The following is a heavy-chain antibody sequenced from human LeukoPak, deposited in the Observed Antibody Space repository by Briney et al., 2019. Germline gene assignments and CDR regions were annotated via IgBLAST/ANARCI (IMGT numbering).Heavy chain of an antibody. D-gene: IGHD1-1*01. CDR3: ARGWYLNWNDAGWFDP. Sequence: SQTLSLTCTVSGGSISSGGYYWSWIRQPPGKGLEWIGYIYHSGSTYYNPSLKSRVTISVDRSKNQFSLKLSSVTAADTAVYYCARGWYLNWNDAGWFDPWGQGTLVTVSS. CDR2: IYHSGST. V-gene: IGHV4-30-2*01. J-gene: IGHJ5*02. CDR1: GGSISSGGYY.